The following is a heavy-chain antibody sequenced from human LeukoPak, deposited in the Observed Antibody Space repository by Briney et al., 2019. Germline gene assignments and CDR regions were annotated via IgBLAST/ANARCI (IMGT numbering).Heavy chain of an antibody. Sequence: SETLSLTCAVYGGSFSGYYWSWIRQPPGKGLEWIGEINHSGSTNYNPSLKSRVTISVDTSKNQFSLKLSSVTAADTAVYYCARDIPPKYCSGGSCGFDPWGQGTLVTVSS. D-gene: IGHD2-15*01. CDR2: INHSGST. V-gene: IGHV4-34*01. CDR3: ARDIPPKYCSGGSCGFDP. J-gene: IGHJ5*02. CDR1: GGSFSGYY.